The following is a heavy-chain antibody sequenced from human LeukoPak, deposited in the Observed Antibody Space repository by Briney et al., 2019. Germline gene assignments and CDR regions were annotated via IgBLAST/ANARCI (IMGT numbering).Heavy chain of an antibody. J-gene: IGHJ4*02. CDR2: IYPGDSDI. Sequence: GESLKISCQGSGYSFTNYWISWVRQMPAKGLEWMGAIYPGDSDIRYSPSFQGQVTISADKSISTAYVQWSSLKASDTAMYYCARRAETPNGVCCLFDYWGQGTLVTVSS. V-gene: IGHV5-51*01. CDR1: GYSFTNYW. CDR3: ARRAETPNGVCCLFDY. D-gene: IGHD2-8*01.